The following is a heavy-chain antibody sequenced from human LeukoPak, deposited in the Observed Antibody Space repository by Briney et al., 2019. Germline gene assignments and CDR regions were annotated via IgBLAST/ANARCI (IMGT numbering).Heavy chain of an antibody. J-gene: IGHJ4*02. Sequence: PSETLSLTCAVYGGSFSGYYWSWIRQPPGKGLEWIGEINHSGSTNYNPSLKSRVTISVDTSKNQFSLKLSSVTAADTAVYYCAGVSSYSSSWFPFDYWGQGTLVTVSS. CDR3: AGVSSYSSSWFPFDY. CDR2: INHSGST. D-gene: IGHD6-13*01. CDR1: GGSFSGYY. V-gene: IGHV4-34*01.